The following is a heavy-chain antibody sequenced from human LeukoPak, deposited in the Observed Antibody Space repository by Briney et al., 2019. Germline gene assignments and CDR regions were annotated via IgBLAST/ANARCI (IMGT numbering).Heavy chain of an antibody. Sequence: GGSLRLSCAASGFTFSSFGMHWVRHAPGKGLEWVAVLSYDGSNSFYADSVKGRFTISRDNSKNTLYLQMNSLRPEDTAVYYCAKDASTVTLHADYWGQGTLVTVSS. CDR3: AKDASTVTLHADY. CDR1: GFTFSSFG. CDR2: LSYDGSNS. D-gene: IGHD4-17*01. V-gene: IGHV3-30*18. J-gene: IGHJ4*02.